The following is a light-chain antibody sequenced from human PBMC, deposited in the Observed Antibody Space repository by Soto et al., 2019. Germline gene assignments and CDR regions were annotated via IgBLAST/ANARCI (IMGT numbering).Light chain of an antibody. CDR1: TSNLGSGYD. CDR3: HAYDYSVTASV. CDR2: GNR. V-gene: IGLV1-40*01. J-gene: IGLJ3*02. Sequence: QSVLTQPPSVSGAPGQRVTLPCTGNTSNLGSGYDVHWYQQLPGTAPKLVIYGNRNRPSGVPERFSGSKSGTSASLAITGLQAEDDGDYDCHAYDYSVTASVFGGGSKLTVL.